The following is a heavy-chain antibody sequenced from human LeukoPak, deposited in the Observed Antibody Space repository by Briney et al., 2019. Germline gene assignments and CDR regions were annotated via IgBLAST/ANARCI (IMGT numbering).Heavy chain of an antibody. Sequence: PSETLSLTCAVYGGSFSGYYWSWIRQPPGKGLEWIGEINHSGSTNYNPSLKSRVTISVDTSKNQFSLKLSSVTAADTAVYYCTRDPSHIMRGYFDLWGRGTLVTVSS. CDR2: INHSGST. V-gene: IGHV4-34*01. CDR3: TRDPSHIMRGYFDL. J-gene: IGHJ2*01. D-gene: IGHD3-16*01. CDR1: GGSFSGYY.